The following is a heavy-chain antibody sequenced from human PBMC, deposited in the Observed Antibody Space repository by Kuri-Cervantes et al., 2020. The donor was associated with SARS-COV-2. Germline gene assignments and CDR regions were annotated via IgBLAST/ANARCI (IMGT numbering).Heavy chain of an antibody. CDR3: ARHVRPEITIFVVVITADYFDD. D-gene: IGHD3-3*01. Sequence: LSGAVHGGSSRGYYWSWIRQPPGKGLEWTGEINHSGSTNYNPSLKSRVTISVDTSKDQFSLKLSSVTAADTAVYYCARHVRPEITIFVVVITADYFDDWGQGTLVTVSS. V-gene: IGHV4-34*01. CDR2: INHSGST. CDR1: GGSSRGYY. J-gene: IGHJ4*02.